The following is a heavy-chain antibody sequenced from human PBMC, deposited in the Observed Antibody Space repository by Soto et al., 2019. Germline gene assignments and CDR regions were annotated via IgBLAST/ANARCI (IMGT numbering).Heavy chain of an antibody. CDR2: IYYSGTT. V-gene: IGHV4-59*01. CDR1: GGSISSYH. J-gene: IGHJ5*02. CDR3: TRVCTGASCNGTGP. Sequence: QVQLQESGPGLVKPSETLSLTCTVSGGSISSYHWSWIRQTPGKGLEWIGYIYYSGTTNYNPSLRRGSTISVHTSNKDYYQDLWSVSATYTVMYYCTRVCTGASCNGTGPWGQGTLVTVSS. D-gene: IGHD2-15*01.